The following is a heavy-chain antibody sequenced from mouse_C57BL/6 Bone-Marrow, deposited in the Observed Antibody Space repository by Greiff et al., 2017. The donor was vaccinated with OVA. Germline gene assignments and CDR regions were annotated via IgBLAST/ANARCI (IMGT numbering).Heavy chain of an antibody. V-gene: IGHV1-64*01. D-gene: IGHD2-4*01. Sequence: VKLMESGAELVKPGASVKLSCKASGYTFTSYWMHWVKQRPGQGLEWIGMIHPNSGSTNYNEKFKSKATLTVDKSSSTAYMQLSSLTSEDSAVYYCARGNYDGDYYAMDYWGQGTSVTVSS. CDR3: ARGNYDGDYYAMDY. CDR1: GYTFTSYW. J-gene: IGHJ4*01. CDR2: IHPNSGST.